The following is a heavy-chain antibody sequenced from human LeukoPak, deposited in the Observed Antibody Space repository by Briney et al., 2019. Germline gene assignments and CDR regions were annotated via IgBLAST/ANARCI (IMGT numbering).Heavy chain of an antibody. V-gene: IGHV3-48*02. J-gene: IGHJ4*02. CDR2: IRVSNSTI. D-gene: IGHD3-22*01. CDR1: GFTLSSYA. Sequence: GGSLRLSCGASGFTLSSYAMNWVRQAPGKGLEWVSYIRVSNSTIYYADSVKGRFTISRDNANNSLYLQMNSLRDEDTAVYYCGRDSYSSGYYYFAFWGQGTRVSVSS. CDR3: GRDSYSSGYYYFAF.